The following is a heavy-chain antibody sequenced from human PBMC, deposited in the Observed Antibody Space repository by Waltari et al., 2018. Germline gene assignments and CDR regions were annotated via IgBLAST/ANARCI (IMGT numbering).Heavy chain of an antibody. CDR3: AREGAEVVTGVDY. J-gene: IGHJ4*02. D-gene: IGHD7-27*01. CDR2: IYHSGRT. V-gene: IGHV4-38-2*02. Sequence: QVQLQESGPGLVKPSETLSLTCAVSGYSISSGYYWGWIRQPPGKGLEWIGGIYHSGRTYYNPSLKSRVTISVDTSKNQFSLKLSSVTAADTAVYYCAREGAEVVTGVDYWGQGTLVTVSS. CDR1: GYSISSGYY.